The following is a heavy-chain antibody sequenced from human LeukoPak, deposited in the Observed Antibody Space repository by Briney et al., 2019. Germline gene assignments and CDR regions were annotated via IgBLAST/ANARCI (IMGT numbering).Heavy chain of an antibody. V-gene: IGHV3-9*01. D-gene: IGHD5-12*01. CDR1: GFTFDDYA. CDR2: ISWNSGSI. J-gene: IGHJ4*02. CDR3: AKDKRGYDSGYYFDY. Sequence: GGSLRLSCAASGFTFDDYAMHWVRHAPGKGLEWVSGISWNSGSIGYADSVKGRFTISRDNAKNSLYLQMNSLRAEDTALYYCAKDKRGYDSGYYFDYWGQGTLVTVSS.